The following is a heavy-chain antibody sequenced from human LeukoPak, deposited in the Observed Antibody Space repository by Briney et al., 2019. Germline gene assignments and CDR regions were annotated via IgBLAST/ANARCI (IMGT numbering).Heavy chain of an antibody. CDR3: AKGRNSGWFFDY. CDR2: ISGSGGST. V-gene: IGHV3-23*01. J-gene: IGHJ4*02. Sequence: GGSLRLSCAASGFTFGSYAMSWVRQAPGKGLEWVSAISGSGGSTYYADSVKGRFTISRDNSKNTLYLQMNSLRADDTAVYYCAKGRNSGWFFDYWGQRTLVSVST. CDR1: GFTFGSYA. D-gene: IGHD6-19*01.